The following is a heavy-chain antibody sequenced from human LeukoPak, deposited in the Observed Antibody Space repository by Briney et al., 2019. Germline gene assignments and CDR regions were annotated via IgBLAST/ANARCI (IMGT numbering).Heavy chain of an antibody. CDR2: ISYSGST. Sequence: SETLSLTCTVSGGSIKTFYWSWIRQPPGKGLEWIGYISYSGSTNYNPSLKSRVTISVDTSKNQFSLKLSSVTAADTAVYYCASGAAVSFDSWGQGSLVSVSS. CDR3: ASGAAVSFDS. D-gene: IGHD6-25*01. CDR1: GGSIKTFY. J-gene: IGHJ4*02. V-gene: IGHV4-59*12.